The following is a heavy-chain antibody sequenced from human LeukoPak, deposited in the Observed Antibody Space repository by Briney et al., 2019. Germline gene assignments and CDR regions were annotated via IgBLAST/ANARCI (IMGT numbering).Heavy chain of an antibody. Sequence: SLRLSCAASGFTFSSYGMHWVRQAPGKGLEWVAVIWYDGSNKYYADSVKGRFTISRDNSKNTLYLQMNSLRAEDTAVYCCARASNRYMDVWGKGTTVTVSS. CDR2: IWYDGSNK. D-gene: IGHD1/OR15-1a*01. V-gene: IGHV3-33*01. CDR3: ARASNRYMDV. J-gene: IGHJ6*04. CDR1: GFTFSSYG.